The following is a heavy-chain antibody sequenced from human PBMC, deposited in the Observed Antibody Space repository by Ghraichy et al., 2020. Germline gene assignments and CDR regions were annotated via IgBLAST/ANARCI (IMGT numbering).Heavy chain of an antibody. CDR3: ARGSRVVRFFYYDGIDV. J-gene: IGHJ6*02. CDR2: ITSSSRTT. Sequence: GGSLRLSCVGSGFSFSGYCMHWARQSPGKGLEWVSYITSSSRTTSYADSVKGRFTISRDNAQNSLYLQMNSLRDEDTAVYYCARGSRVVRFFYYDGIDVWGQGTTVTVSS. D-gene: IGHD4-23*01. V-gene: IGHV3-48*02. CDR1: GFSFSGYC.